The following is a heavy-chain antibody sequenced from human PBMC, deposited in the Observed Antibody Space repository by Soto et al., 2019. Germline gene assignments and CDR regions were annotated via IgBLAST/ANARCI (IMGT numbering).Heavy chain of an antibody. Sequence: EASVKVSCKASGYTFTSYAMHWVRQAPGQRLEWMGWINAGNGNTKYSQKFQGRVTITRDTSASTAYMELSSLRSEDTAVYYCAREFGYCSSTSCHDSNWFDPWGQGTLVTVSS. D-gene: IGHD2-2*03. CDR1: GYTFTSYA. CDR3: AREFGYCSSTSCHDSNWFDP. CDR2: INAGNGNT. V-gene: IGHV1-3*01. J-gene: IGHJ5*02.